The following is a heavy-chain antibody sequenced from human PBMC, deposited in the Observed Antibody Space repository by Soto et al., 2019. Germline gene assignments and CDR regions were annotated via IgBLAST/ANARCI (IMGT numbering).Heavy chain of an antibody. CDR2: IIPIFGTA. D-gene: IGHD1-1*01. V-gene: IGHV1-69*01. CDR3: ARSLPLDPFYYYYYGMDV. CDR1: GGTFSSYA. Sequence: SVKVSYKAPGGTFSSYAISWVRHSPGQGLEWMGGIIPIFGTANYAQKFQGRVTITADESTSTAYMELSSLRSEDTAVYYCARSLPLDPFYYYYYGMDVWGQGTTVTVSS. J-gene: IGHJ6*02.